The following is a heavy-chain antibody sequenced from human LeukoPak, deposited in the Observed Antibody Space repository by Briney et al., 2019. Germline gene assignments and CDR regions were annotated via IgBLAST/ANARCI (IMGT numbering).Heavy chain of an antibody. V-gene: IGHV4-59*12. CDR3: ARGDMTTIDY. CDR1: GASISSYY. Sequence: SETLSLTCTVSGASISSYYWSWIRQPPGKGLEWIGYIYYSGSTKYNPSLKSRVTISVDTSKNQFSLKLSSVTAADTAVYYCARGDMTTIDYWGQGTLVTVSS. CDR2: IYYSGST. J-gene: IGHJ4*02. D-gene: IGHD4-17*01.